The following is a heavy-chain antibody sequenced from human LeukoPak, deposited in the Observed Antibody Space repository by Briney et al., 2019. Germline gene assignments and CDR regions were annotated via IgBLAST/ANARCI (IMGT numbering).Heavy chain of an antibody. D-gene: IGHD7-27*01. CDR2: IHYSGST. CDR3: ATRKLGNDY. CDR1: GGSIRSYY. Sequence: SETLSLTCTVSGGSIRSYYWSWIRQPPGKGLEWIGYIHYSGSTNYNPSLKSRVTTSVDTSKNQISLKVSSVTAADTAVYYCATRKLGNDYWGQGTLVTVSS. V-gene: IGHV4-59*01. J-gene: IGHJ4*02.